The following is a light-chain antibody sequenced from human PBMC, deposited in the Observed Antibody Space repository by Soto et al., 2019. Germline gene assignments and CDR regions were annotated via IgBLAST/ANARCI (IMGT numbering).Light chain of an antibody. V-gene: IGLV1-44*01. CDR2: STS. CDR1: SSNIGSNT. Sequence: QAALTQPRSASGNPGQIVAISCSGSSSNIGSNTVTWYQQLPGTAPKLLIYSTSQRSSGVPGRFSGSKSGASASLSISGLQSEDEADYYCAAWDDRLDVYVFGTGTKVTVL. J-gene: IGLJ1*01. CDR3: AAWDDRLDVYV.